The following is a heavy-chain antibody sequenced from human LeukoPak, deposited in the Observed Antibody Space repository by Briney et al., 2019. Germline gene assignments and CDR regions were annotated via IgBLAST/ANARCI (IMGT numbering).Heavy chain of an antibody. Sequence: PSETLSLTCTVSGASITNDYWNWIRQPAGKGLEWIGRVYISGSTDYNPSLQRRLTMSLDTSKNQFSLKLTSVTAADTAVYYCAREHSAVAEPFDSWGQGTLVIVSS. CDR2: VYISGST. D-gene: IGHD6-19*01. CDR3: AREHSAVAEPFDS. J-gene: IGHJ4*02. V-gene: IGHV4-4*07. CDR1: GASITNDY.